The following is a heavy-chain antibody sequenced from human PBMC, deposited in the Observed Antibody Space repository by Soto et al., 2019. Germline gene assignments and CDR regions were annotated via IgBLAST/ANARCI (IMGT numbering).Heavy chain of an antibody. CDR2: IFYSENT. V-gene: IGHV4-61*01. Sequence: SVPWSLTCIISSDSAGLRSHYSCWIRKPPGKGLEYIGYIFYSENTSYHPSLKSRVTISVDTSKNQFSLKLSSVTAADTALYYCARVPVEMATIGYYYSYGMDVWGQGTTVT. CDR1: SDSAGLRSHY. J-gene: IGHJ6*02. CDR3: ARVPVEMATIGYYYSYGMDV. D-gene: IGHD5-12*01.